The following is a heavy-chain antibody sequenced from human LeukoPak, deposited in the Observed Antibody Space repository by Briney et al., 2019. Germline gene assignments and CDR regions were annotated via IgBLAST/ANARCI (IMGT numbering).Heavy chain of an antibody. CDR3: ARGESVFYYYYYMDV. D-gene: IGHD3-10*01. CDR1: GSTFSSYA. V-gene: IGHV3-30*04. CDR2: ISYDGSNK. Sequence: PGRSLRLSCAASGSTFSSYAMRWVRQAPGKGLEWVAVISYDGSNKYYADSVKGPFTISRDNSKNTLYLQMNSLRAEDTAVYYCARGESVFYYYYYMDVWGKGTTVTVSS. J-gene: IGHJ6*03.